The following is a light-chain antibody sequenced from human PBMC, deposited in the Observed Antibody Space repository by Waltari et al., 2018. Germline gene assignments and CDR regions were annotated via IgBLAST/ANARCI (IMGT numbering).Light chain of an antibody. V-gene: IGLV1-47*01. J-gene: IGLJ3*02. CDR3: ATWDGSLSSWV. CDR1: RSTIGSYY. CDR2: NDH. Sequence: QSVLTQPPSASGTPGQRVTIFCSGSRSTIGSYYVYWYQQLPGTAPKLLMFNDHHRPSGVPDRFSGSKSGSSASLAISGLRSEDEADYYCATWDGSLSSWVLGGGTKLTVL.